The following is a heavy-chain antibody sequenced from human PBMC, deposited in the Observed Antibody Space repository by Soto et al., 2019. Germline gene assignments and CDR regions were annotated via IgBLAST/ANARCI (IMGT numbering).Heavy chain of an antibody. D-gene: IGHD5-12*01. CDR3: ARAVSGGHEDY. Sequence: QLQLQESGSGLVKPSQTLSLTCAVSGGSISWGGYSWSWIRQPPGKGLEWIGYIYHSGSNYYNTSLKSRVTLSVDRSKNQFSLKLSSVTAADTAVYYCARAVSGGHEDYWGQGTLVTVSS. CDR1: GGSISWGGYS. V-gene: IGHV4-30-2*01. CDR2: IYHSGSN. J-gene: IGHJ4*02.